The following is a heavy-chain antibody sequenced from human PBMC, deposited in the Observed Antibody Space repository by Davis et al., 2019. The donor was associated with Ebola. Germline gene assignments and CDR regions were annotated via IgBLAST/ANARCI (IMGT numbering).Heavy chain of an antibody. J-gene: IGHJ4*02. Sequence: MPSETLSLTCAVYGASFSGYYWTWIRQPPGKGLEWIGEINHSESTNYNPSLKSRVTISVDTSKNQFPLKLNSVTAADTAVYFCARGRTGSYRPRLDYWGQGTLVTVSS. CDR1: GASFSGYY. CDR3: ARGRTGSYRPRLDY. V-gene: IGHV4-34*01. CDR2: INHSEST. D-gene: IGHD1-26*01.